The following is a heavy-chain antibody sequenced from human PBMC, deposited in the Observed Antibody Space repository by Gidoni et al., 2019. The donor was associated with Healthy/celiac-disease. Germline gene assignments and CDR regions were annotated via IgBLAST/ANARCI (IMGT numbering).Heavy chain of an antibody. V-gene: IGHV4-39*01. Sequence: QLQLQESGPGLVKPSETLSLTCTVSGGSISSSSYYWGWIRQPPGKGLEWIGSIYYSGSTYYNPSLKSRVTISVDTSKNQFSLKLSSVTAADTAVYYCARILIRGSGYYISHYYYYGMDVWGQGTTVTVSS. CDR1: GGSISSSSYY. D-gene: IGHD3-3*01. CDR2: IYYSGST. CDR3: ARILIRGSGYYISHYYYYGMDV. J-gene: IGHJ6*02.